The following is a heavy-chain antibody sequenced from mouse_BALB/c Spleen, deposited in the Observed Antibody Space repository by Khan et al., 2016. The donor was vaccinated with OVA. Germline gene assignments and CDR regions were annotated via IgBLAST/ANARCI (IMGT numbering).Heavy chain of an antibody. CDR1: GFSLTGYG. Sequence: VQLQESGPGLVAPSQSLSITCTVSGFSLTGYGVNWVRQPPGKGLEWLGMIWGDGGTAYNSALKSRLSITKDNSKSQVFLKMNSLQTDDTARYYCARAYYANYREAMDYWGQGNSVTVSS. CDR2: IWGDGGT. J-gene: IGHJ4*01. CDR3: ARAYYANYREAMDY. D-gene: IGHD2-10*01. V-gene: IGHV2-6-7*01.